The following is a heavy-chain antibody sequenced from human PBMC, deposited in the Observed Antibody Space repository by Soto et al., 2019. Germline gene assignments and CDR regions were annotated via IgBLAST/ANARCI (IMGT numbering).Heavy chain of an antibody. CDR1: GYTFTSYD. Sequence: GASVKVSCKASGYTFTSYDINWVRQATGQGLEWMGWMDPNSGNTGYAQKFQGRVTMTRNTSISTAYMELSSLRSEDTAVYYCARTCTNGVCRFDYWGQGTLVTVSS. CDR3: ARTCTNGVCRFDY. CDR2: MDPNSGNT. J-gene: IGHJ4*02. D-gene: IGHD2-8*01. V-gene: IGHV1-8*01.